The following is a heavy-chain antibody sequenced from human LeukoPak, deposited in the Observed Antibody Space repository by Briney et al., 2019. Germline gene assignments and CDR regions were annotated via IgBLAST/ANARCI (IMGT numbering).Heavy chain of an antibody. CDR2: INHSGST. V-gene: IGHV4-34*01. CDR1: GGSFSGYY. D-gene: IGHD3-16*02. J-gene: IGHJ5*02. Sequence: SETLSLTCAVYGGSFSGYYWSWIRQPPGKGLEWIGEINHSGSTNYNPSLKSRVTISVDTSKNQFSLKLSSVTAADTAVYYCAGGRGYYVWGSYRQNWFDPWGQGTLVTVSS. CDR3: AGGRGYYVWGSYRQNWFDP.